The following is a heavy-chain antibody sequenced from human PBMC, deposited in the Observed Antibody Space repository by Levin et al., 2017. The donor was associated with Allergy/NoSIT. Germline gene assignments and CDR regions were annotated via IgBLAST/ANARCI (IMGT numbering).Heavy chain of an antibody. D-gene: IGHD3-10*01. CDR1: GFTFSSYG. CDR2: ISYDGSNK. CDR3: AKDSGKFLNLWFGELVDDYFDY. V-gene: IGHV3-30*18. J-gene: IGHJ4*02. Sequence: GGSLRLSCAASGFTFSSYGMHWVRQAPGKGLEWVAVISYDGSNKYYADSVKGRFTISRDNSKNTLYLQMNSLRAEDTAVYYCAKDSGKFLNLWFGELVDDYFDYWGQGTLVTVSS.